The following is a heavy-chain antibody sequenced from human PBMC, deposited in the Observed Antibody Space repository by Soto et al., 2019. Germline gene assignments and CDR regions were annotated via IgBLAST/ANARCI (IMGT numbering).Heavy chain of an antibody. J-gene: IGHJ4*02. Sequence: ASVKVSCKASGYTFTSYAMHWVRQAPGQRLEWMGWINAGNGKTKYSQKFQGRVTITRDTSASTAYMELSSLRSEDTAVYYCAREGFDYWGQGTLVTVSS. V-gene: IGHV1-3*01. CDR1: GYTFTSYA. CDR2: INAGNGKT. CDR3: AREGFDY.